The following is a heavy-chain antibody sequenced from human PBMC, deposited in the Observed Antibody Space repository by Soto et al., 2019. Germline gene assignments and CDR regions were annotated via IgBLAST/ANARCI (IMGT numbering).Heavy chain of an antibody. CDR1: GYTLNNNYG. J-gene: IGHJ4*02. D-gene: IGHD4-17*01. CDR2: INSYNGVT. CDR3: ARDRQNYGSLDY. V-gene: IGHV1-18*01. Sequence: QVQLVQSGAEVKKPGASVKVSCKASGYTLNNNYGISWVRQAPGQGLEWMGWINSYNGVTNNARNFQDRVALTTDASTTTAYMELRSLTSDDTAMYYCARDRQNYGSLDYWGQGTLVTVSS.